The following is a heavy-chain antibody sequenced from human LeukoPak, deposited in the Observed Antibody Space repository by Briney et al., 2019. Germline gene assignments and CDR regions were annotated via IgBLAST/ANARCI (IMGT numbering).Heavy chain of an antibody. CDR2: ITQNGSGK. J-gene: IGHJ4*02. CDR3: ARVTEAPYYFNY. D-gene: IGHD2-21*02. CDR1: GFTFSSYW. V-gene: IGHV3-7*02. Sequence: GGSLRLSCAASGFTFSSYWMSWVRQAPGKGLEWVANITQNGSGKSYVDSVKGRFTISRDNAKNSLYLQMNSLRAEDTAVYYCARVTEAPYYFNYWGQGTLVTVSS.